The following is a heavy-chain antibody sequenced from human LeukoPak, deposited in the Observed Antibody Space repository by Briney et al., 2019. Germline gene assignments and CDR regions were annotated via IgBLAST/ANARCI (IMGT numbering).Heavy chain of an antibody. CDR3: ARVIAVAGTPVYYFDY. CDR1: GGSISSYY. CDR2: IYYSGST. J-gene: IGHJ4*02. Sequence: SETPSLTYTVSGGSISSYYWSWIRQPPGKGLEWIGYIYYSGSTNYNPSLKSRVTISVDTSKNQFSLKLSSVTAADTAVYYCARVIAVAGTPVYYFDYWGQGTLVTVSS. D-gene: IGHD6-19*01. V-gene: IGHV4-59*01.